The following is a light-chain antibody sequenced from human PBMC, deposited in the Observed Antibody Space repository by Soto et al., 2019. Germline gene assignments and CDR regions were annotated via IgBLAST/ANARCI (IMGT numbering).Light chain of an antibody. CDR1: SSDVGGYNY. J-gene: IGLJ2*01. V-gene: IGLV2-8*01. CDR3: SSYAGSNNLV. CDR2: EVS. Sequence: QSALTQPPSASGSPGQSVTISCTGTSSDVGGYNYVSWYQQHPGKAPKLMIYEVSKRPSGVPDRFSGSKSGNTASLTVSGLHAEDEADYYCSSYAGSNNLVFGGGTKVT.